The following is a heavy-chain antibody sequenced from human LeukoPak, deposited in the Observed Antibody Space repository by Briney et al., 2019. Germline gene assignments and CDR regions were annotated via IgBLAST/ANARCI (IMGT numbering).Heavy chain of an antibody. CDR1: GGSISSSHW. CDR2: IYHSGST. J-gene: IGHJ4*02. Sequence: SETLSLTCAVSGGSISSSHWWSWVRQPPGEGLEWVGEIYHSGSTNYNPSLKGRVTISVDKSKNHFSLKLSSVTAADTAVYYCARAPVTTPYYFDYWGQGTLVTVSS. CDR3: ARAPVTTPYYFDY. V-gene: IGHV4-4*02. D-gene: IGHD4-17*01.